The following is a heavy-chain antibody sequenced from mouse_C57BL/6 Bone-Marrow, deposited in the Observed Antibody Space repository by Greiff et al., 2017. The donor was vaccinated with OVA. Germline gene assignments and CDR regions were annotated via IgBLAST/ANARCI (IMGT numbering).Heavy chain of an antibody. CDR3: ARRVIYYDYDVGDFDY. Sequence: QVQLQQPGAELARPGASVKLSCKASGYTFTSYGISWVKQRTGQGLEWIGEIYPRCGNTYYNEKFKGKATLTVDKSSSTAYMELRSLTSEDSAVYFCARRVIYYDYDVGDFDYWGQGTTLTVSS. J-gene: IGHJ2*01. D-gene: IGHD2-4*01. CDR2: IYPRCGNT. CDR1: GYTFTSYG. V-gene: IGHV1-81*01.